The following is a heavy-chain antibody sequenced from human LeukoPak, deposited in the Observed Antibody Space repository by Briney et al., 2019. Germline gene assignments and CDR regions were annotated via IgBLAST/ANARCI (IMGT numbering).Heavy chain of an antibody. CDR2: INHSGST. Sequence: SETLSLTCAVYGGSFSDYYWSWIRQPPGRGLEWIGEINHSGSTNYNPSLKSRATISVDTSKNQFSLRLSSVTAADTAVYYCARHEYDSSGWYGDFDYWGQGTLVTVSS. V-gene: IGHV4-34*01. CDR1: GGSFSDYY. J-gene: IGHJ4*02. CDR3: ARHEYDSSGWYGDFDY. D-gene: IGHD6-19*01.